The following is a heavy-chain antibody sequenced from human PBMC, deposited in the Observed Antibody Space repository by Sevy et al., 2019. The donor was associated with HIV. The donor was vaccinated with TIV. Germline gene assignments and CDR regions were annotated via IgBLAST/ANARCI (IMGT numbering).Heavy chain of an antibody. CDR1: GFTFRSYG. D-gene: IGHD3-9*01. V-gene: IGHV3-30*18. Sequence: GGSLRLSCAGSGFTFRSYGIHWVRQSPGKGLEWVAFISFDGRNTYSADSVKGRFTVSRGNSNNAVYLQMNNLRTEDTAMYYCAKDILGDNSPWFFFDYWGQGTQVTVSS. CDR2: ISFDGRNT. J-gene: IGHJ4*02. CDR3: AKDILGDNSPWFFFDY.